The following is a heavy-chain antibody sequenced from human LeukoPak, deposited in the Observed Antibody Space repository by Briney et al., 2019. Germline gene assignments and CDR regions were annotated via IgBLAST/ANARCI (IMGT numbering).Heavy chain of an antibody. D-gene: IGHD6-13*01. Sequence: GGSLRLSCAASGFTFSNAWMSWVRQAPGKGLEWVGPIKSKTDGGTTDYAAPVKGRFTIPRDDSKNTLYLQMNSLKTEDTAVYYCYSSSWDYYFDYWGQGTLVTVSS. CDR3: YSSSWDYYFDY. CDR2: IKSKTDGGTT. J-gene: IGHJ4*02. CDR1: GFTFSNAW. V-gene: IGHV3-15*01.